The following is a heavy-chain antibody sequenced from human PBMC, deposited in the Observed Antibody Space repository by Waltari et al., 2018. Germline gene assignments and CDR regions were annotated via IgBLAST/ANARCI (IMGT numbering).Heavy chain of an antibody. D-gene: IGHD3-9*01. V-gene: IGHV3-23*01. Sequence: ELQLLEAGGGLVQPGGSLRLSCGASGFTFSSHAMSWVRPAPGKGLEWVSAISGRVDSVFYAESVKGRFTVSRDNSKNTLFLEMNSLRAEDTAVYFCARDWRRSLEYLDWLLFALDYWGQGTLVTVSS. CDR1: GFTFSSHA. J-gene: IGHJ4*02. CDR3: ARDWRRSLEYLDWLLFALDY. CDR2: ISGRVDSV.